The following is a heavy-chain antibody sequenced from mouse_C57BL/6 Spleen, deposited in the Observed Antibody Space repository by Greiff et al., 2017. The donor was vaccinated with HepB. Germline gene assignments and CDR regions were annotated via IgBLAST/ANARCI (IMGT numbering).Heavy chain of an antibody. J-gene: IGHJ1*03. D-gene: IGHD1-1*01. V-gene: IGHV1-18*01. Sequence: EVKLMESGPELVKPGASVKIPCKASGYTFTDYNMDWVKQSHGKSLEWIGDINPNNGGTIYNQKFKGKATLTVDKSSSTAYMELRSLTSEDTAVYYCARGEYYGSSCYFDVWGTGTTVTVSS. CDR2: INPNNGGT. CDR3: ARGEYYGSSCYFDV. CDR1: GYTFTDYN.